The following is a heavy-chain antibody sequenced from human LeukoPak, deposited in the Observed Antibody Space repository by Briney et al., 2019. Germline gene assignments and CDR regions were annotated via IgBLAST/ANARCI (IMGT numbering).Heavy chain of an antibody. CDR2: ISSGSTYI. J-gene: IGHJ4*02. CDR3: AKHYGDYVDY. D-gene: IGHD4-17*01. CDR1: EFTFSSYF. Sequence: GGSLRLSCAASEFTFSSYFMNWVRQAPGKGLEWVSSISSGSTYIYYADSVKGRFTISRDNSKNTLYLQMNSLRAEDTAVYYCAKHYGDYVDYWGQGTLVTVSS. V-gene: IGHV3-21*04.